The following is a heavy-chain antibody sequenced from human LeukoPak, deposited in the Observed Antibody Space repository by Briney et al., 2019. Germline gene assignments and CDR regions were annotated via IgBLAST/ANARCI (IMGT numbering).Heavy chain of an antibody. V-gene: IGHV3-30*04. CDR2: ISYDGSNK. Sequence: GGSLRLSCAASGFTFSSYAMHWVRQAPGKGLEWVAVISYDGSNKYYADSVKGRFTISRDNSKNTLYLQMNSLRAEDTAVYYCARGPGDYVFDIFYWGQGTLVTVSS. CDR1: GFTFSSYA. J-gene: IGHJ4*02. CDR3: ARGPGDYVFDIFY. D-gene: IGHD3-9*01.